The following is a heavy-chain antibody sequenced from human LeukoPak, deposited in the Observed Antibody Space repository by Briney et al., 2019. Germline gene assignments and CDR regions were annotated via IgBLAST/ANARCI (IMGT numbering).Heavy chain of an antibody. V-gene: IGHV3-43*02. CDR1: GFSFDEYA. CDR3: AKDRWLRDRRPIDY. CDR2: ISADGYGT. J-gene: IGHJ4*02. Sequence: GGSLRLSCAATGFSFDEYALHWVRQAPGKGLEWVSLISADGYGTYYAASVKGRFTIPRDISKNSLYLQMNNLRSEDTAVYYGAKDRWLRDRRPIDYWGQGTLVTVSS. D-gene: IGHD5-12*01.